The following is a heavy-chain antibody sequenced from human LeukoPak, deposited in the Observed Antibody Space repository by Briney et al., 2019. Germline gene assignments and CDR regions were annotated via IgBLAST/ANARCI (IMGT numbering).Heavy chain of an antibody. D-gene: IGHD3-22*01. CDR1: GYTFTSYG. CDR2: ISAYNGNT. J-gene: IGHJ6*03. Sequence: ASVKVSCKASGYTFTSYGISWVRQAPGQGLEWMGWISAYNGNTNYAQKFQGRVTMTRDTSISTAYMELSRLRSDDTALYYCARGTKIVVLPNYYYYMDVWGKGTPVTVSS. CDR3: ARGTKIVVLPNYYYYMDV. V-gene: IGHV1-18*01.